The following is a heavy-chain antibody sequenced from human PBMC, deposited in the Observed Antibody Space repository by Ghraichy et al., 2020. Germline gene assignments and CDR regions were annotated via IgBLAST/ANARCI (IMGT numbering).Heavy chain of an antibody. CDR2: ISGDGGGT. J-gene: IGHJ4*02. CDR1: GFTFSTYA. CDR3: AKEPVKGFDY. Sequence: GGSLRLSCAASGFTFSTYAISWVRQAPGKGLEWVSAISGDGGGTFYGDPVKGRFTISRDNSKNTVYLQMNSLRAEDTALYYCAKEPVKGFDYWGQGTLVTVSS. V-gene: IGHV3-23*01.